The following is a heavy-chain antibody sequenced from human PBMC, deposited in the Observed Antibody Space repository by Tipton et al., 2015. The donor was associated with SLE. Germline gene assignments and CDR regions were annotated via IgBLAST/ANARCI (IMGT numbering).Heavy chain of an antibody. D-gene: IGHD2-2*01. CDR2: ISSSSSYT. V-gene: IGHV3-11*06. Sequence: SLRLSCAASGFTFSDYYMSWIRQAPGKGLEWVSYISSSSSYTNYADSVKGRFTISRDNAKNSLYLQMNSLRAEDTAVYYCARDMYCSSTSPIAFDIWGQGTMVTVSS. CDR3: ARDMYCSSTSPIAFDI. CDR1: GFTFSDYY. J-gene: IGHJ3*02.